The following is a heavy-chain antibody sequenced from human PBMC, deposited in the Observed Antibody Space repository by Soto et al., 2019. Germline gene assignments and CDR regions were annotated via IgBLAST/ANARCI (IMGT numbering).Heavy chain of an antibody. CDR1: GLTFSNYA. V-gene: IGHV3-23*01. J-gene: IGHJ4*02. CDR3: AKNQERELPRVIDF. CDR2: MSGSSSTT. D-gene: IGHD1-7*01. Sequence: PVGSLRPSCATSGLTFSNYAMSWVRQAPGGGPEWVSSMSGSSSTTYYADSVRGRFTISRDRSKNTLYLQMSSLRAEDTALYYGAKNQERELPRVIDFWGQGTLVTVSS.